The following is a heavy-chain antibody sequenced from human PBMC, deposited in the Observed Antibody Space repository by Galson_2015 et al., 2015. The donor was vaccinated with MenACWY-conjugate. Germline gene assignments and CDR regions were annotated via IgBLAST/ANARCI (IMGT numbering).Heavy chain of an antibody. D-gene: IGHD3-10*01. CDR2: IRYDGSTT. V-gene: IGHV3-30*02. J-gene: IGHJ3*02. Sequence: SLRLSCAASGLTFSRYGMHWARKPPGKGLEWVAFIRYDGSTTYYVDSVKGRFTISRDNSKNFVSLQMNSLRIEDTAVYYCAKEPTGTSGAFDIWGQGTMVTVSS. CDR3: AKEPTGTSGAFDI. CDR1: GLTFSRYG.